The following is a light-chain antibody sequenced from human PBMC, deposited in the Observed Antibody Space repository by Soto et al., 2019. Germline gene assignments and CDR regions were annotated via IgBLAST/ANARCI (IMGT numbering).Light chain of an antibody. V-gene: IGLV2-14*01. CDR3: VSYRGASVV. J-gene: IGLJ2*01. Sequence: QSVLTQPASVSGSPGQSITISCTGTSSDVGGYKYVSWYQQYPGKAPKLTIYEVSNRPSGVSNRFSGSKSGNTASLTISGLQAEDEADYYCVSYRGASVVFGGGTKVTVL. CDR1: SSDVGGYKY. CDR2: EVS.